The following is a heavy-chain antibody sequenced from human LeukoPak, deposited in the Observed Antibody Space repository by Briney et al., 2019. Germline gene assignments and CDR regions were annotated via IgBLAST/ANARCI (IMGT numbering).Heavy chain of an antibody. D-gene: IGHD3-10*01. V-gene: IGHV4-30-4*01. CDR1: GGSISSGDYY. CDR3: ARYGSGSNR. Sequence: PSETLSLTCTVSGGSISSGDYYWSWIRQPPGKGLEWIGYIYYSGSTYYNPSLQSRVIISVDTSKNQFSLKLSSVTAADTAVYYCARYGSGSNRWGQGTLVTVSS. J-gene: IGHJ5*02. CDR2: IYYSGST.